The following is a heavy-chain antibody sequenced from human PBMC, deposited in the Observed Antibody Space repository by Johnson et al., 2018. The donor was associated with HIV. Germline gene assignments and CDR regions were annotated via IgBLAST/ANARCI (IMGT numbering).Heavy chain of an antibody. J-gene: IGHJ3*02. CDR1: GFTFSSYG. CDR2: IKQDGSEK. D-gene: IGHD4-17*01. Sequence: VQLVESGGGVVQPGTSLRLSCVPSGFTFSSYGMHWVRQAPGKGLEWVANIKQDGSEKYYVDSVKGRFTFSRDNAKNSLFLQMNSLRADDTAVYYCARDSVDHGDYRGAFDSWGQGTMVTVSS. CDR3: ARDSVDHGDYRGAFDS. V-gene: IGHV3-7*01.